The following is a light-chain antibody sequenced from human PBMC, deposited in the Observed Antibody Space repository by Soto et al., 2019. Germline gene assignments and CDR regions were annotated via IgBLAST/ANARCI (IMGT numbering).Light chain of an antibody. V-gene: IGLV3-21*02. Sequence: SYELTQPPSVSVAPGQTASIPCGGNNVGYKGVHWYQQRPGQAPILVVYDDNRRPSGIPERFSGSNSGNTATLTISRVEAGDEAHYYCQVWDSSSDHHVFGTGTKVTVL. CDR1: NVGYKG. J-gene: IGLJ1*01. CDR2: DDN. CDR3: QVWDSSSDHHV.